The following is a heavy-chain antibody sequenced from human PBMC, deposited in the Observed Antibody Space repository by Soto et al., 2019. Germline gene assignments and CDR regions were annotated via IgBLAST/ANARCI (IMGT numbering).Heavy chain of an antibody. D-gene: IGHD3-3*01. CDR3: AKDLTLFGVNYHYYGMDV. CDR2: ISYDGSNK. Sequence: PGGSLRLSCAASGFTFSSYGMHWVRQAPGKGLEWVTLISYDGSNKYYADSVKGRFTISRDNPKNTLYLQMNSLRAEDTAVYYYAKDLTLFGVNYHYYGMDVWGQGTTVTVXS. V-gene: IGHV3-30*18. J-gene: IGHJ6*02. CDR1: GFTFSSYG.